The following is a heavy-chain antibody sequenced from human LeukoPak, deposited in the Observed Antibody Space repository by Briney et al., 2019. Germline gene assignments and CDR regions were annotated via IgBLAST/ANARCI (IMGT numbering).Heavy chain of an antibody. D-gene: IGHD6-19*01. Sequence: SETLSLTCAVSGGFTSSSNWWSWVRQPPGKGLEWIGEIYHSGSTNYNPSLKSRVTISVDKSKNQFSLKLSSVTAADTAVYYCASTYSSGWYGPVVDYWGQGTLVTVSS. CDR1: GGFTSSSNW. CDR2: IYHSGST. CDR3: ASTYSSGWYGPVVDY. V-gene: IGHV4-4*02. J-gene: IGHJ4*02.